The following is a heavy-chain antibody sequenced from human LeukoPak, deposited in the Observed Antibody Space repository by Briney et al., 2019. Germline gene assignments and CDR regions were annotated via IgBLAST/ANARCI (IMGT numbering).Heavy chain of an antibody. CDR2: LHSSGET. J-gene: IGHJ4*02. V-gene: IGHV4-4*07. Sequence: SGTLSLTCVVSGGSISAYYWNWIRQPAGKGLEWIGRLHSSGETTSNPSLMSRASMSLDTSRTHFTLKLTSVTAADTAIYYCATMFGESSDFDHWGQGTLVTVSS. CDR3: ATMFGESSDFDH. D-gene: IGHD3-10*02. CDR1: GGSISAYY.